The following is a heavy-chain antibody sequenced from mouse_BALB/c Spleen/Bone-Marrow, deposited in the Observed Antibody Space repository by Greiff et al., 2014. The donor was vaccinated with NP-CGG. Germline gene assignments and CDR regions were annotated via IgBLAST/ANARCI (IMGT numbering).Heavy chain of an antibody. CDR3: ARGGRLTGYYFDY. D-gene: IGHD4-1*01. CDR2: IYPGDGDT. Sequence: VKLMESXAELVRPGSSVKISCKASGYAFSSYWMNWVKQRPGQGLEWIGQIYPGDGDTNYNGNFKDKATLTTDKSSTTAYMQLSSLTSEDAAVYFCARGGRLTGYYFDYWGQGTTLTVSS. J-gene: IGHJ2*01. V-gene: IGHV1-80*01. CDR1: GYAFSSYW.